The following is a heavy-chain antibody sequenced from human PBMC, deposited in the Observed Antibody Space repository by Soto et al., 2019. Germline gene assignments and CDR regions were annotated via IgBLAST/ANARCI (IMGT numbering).Heavy chain of an antibody. J-gene: IGHJ4*02. V-gene: IGHV1-18*01. CDR2: ISAYNGNT. Sequence: QVQLVQSGAEVKKPGASVKVSCKASSYTFTSYGISWVRQAPGQGLEWMGWISAYNGNTNYAQKLQGRVTMTTDTSTSTAYMDLRSLRSDDTAVYYCARAAITIFGVVHGCHNDYWGQGTLVTVSS. CDR3: ARAAITIFGVVHGCHNDY. CDR1: SYTFTSYG. D-gene: IGHD3-3*01.